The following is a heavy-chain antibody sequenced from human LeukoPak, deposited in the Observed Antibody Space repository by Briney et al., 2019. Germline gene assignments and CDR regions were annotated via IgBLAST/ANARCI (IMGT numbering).Heavy chain of an antibody. CDR2: ISAYNGNT. Sequence: ASVKVSCKASGYTFTSYGISWVRQAPGQGLEWMGWISAYNGNTNYAQKLQGRVTMTTDTSTSTAYMELRSLRSDDTAVYFFARDAYYDILTGYYICDYWGQGTLVTVSS. D-gene: IGHD3-9*01. V-gene: IGHV1-18*01. J-gene: IGHJ4*02. CDR3: ARDAYYDILTGYYICDY. CDR1: GYTFTSYG.